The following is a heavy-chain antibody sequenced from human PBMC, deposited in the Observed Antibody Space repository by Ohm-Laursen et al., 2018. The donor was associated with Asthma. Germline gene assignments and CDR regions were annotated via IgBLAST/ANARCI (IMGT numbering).Heavy chain of an antibody. V-gene: IGHV3-7*04. CDR3: TRGGHYGSYFDY. CDR2: IKEDGSEE. D-gene: IGHD4-17*01. CDR1: GFSFSSSW. Sequence: SLRLSCSASGFSFSSSWMTWVRQAPGKGPEWVAHIKEDGSEESYLASVKGRFTISRDNAKNSLYLQMNSLRAEDTAVYYCTRGGHYGSYFDYWGQGTLVTVSS. J-gene: IGHJ4*02.